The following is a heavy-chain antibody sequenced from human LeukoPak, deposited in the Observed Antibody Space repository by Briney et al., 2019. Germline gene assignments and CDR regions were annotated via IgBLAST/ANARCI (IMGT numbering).Heavy chain of an antibody. D-gene: IGHD4-17*01. CDR3: AKGARGDTVTSIVGLNWFDP. V-gene: IGHV3-74*01. CDR2: INSDGSST. Sequence: SGGSLRLSCAASGFTFSSYWMHWVRQAPGKGLVWVSRINSDGSSTNYADSVKGRFSISRDNSKNTLYLQMNSLRADDTAVYYCAKGARGDTVTSIVGLNWFDPWGQGTLVTVSS. J-gene: IGHJ5*02. CDR1: GFTFSSYW.